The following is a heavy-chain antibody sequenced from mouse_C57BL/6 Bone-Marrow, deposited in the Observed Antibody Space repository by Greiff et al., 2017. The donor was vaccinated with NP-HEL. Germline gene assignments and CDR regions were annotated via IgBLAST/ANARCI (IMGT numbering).Heavy chain of an antibody. J-gene: IGHJ1*03. D-gene: IGHD1-1*01. CDR2: INPNYGTT. CDR1: GYSFTDYN. V-gene: IGHV1-39*01. CDR3: AHIYYYGSSFYWYFDV. Sequence: EVQLQQSGPELVKPGASVKISCKASGYSFTDYNMNWVKQSNGKSLEWIGVINPNYGTTSYNQKFKGKATLTVDQSSSTAYMQLNSLTSEDSAVYYCAHIYYYGSSFYWYFDVWGTGTTVTVSS.